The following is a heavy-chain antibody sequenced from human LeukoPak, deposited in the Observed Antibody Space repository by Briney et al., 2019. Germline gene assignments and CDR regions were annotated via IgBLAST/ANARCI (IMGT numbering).Heavy chain of an antibody. J-gene: IGHJ4*02. CDR2: ISNHGGST. CDR1: GFIFSTYA. CDR3: ARESATSGWLFDY. D-gene: IGHD6-19*01. Sequence: GVSLRLSCAASGFIFSTYAMHWVRQAPGKGLEYVSAISNHGGSTYYANSVKGRFIISRDNSKNTLYLQMGNLRIEDMAVYYCARESATSGWLFDYWGQGTLVTVSS. V-gene: IGHV3-64*01.